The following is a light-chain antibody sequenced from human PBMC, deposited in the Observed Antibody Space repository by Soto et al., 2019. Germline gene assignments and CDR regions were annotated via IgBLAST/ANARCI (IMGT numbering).Light chain of an antibody. J-gene: IGKJ1*01. CDR3: MQGTHRSPT. CDR1: QSLVSRDGNTY. CDR2: KVS. Sequence: DVVMTQSPLFLPVTLGQPASISCRSSQSLVSRDGNTYLNWFHHRPGQSPRRLNYKVSVRNRGVTNSFSGSRTGTDFTLKIRRVEAEDVGVYYCMQGTHRSPTFTQGTKVDIK. V-gene: IGKV2-30*01.